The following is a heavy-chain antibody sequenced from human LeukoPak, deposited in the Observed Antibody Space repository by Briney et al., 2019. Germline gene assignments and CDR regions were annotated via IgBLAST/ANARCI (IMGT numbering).Heavy chain of an antibody. CDR3: AKDQGIAAAVDAFDI. CDR1: GFTFSTYA. CDR2: VRPSGGST. Sequence: GGSLRLSCAASGFTFSTYAVSWVRQAPGKGLEWVSAVRPSGGSTYYADSVKGRFTVSRDDSKNTLYLQMNSLRAEDTALYYCAKDQGIAAAVDAFDIWGQGTMVTVSS. V-gene: IGHV3-23*01. J-gene: IGHJ3*02. D-gene: IGHD6-13*01.